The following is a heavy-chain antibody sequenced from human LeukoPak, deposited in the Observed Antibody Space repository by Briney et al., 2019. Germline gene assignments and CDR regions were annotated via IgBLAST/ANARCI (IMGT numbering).Heavy chain of an antibody. V-gene: IGHV1-18*01. CDR1: GYTFTNYG. Sequence: VASVKVSCKASGYTFTNYGVSWVRQAPGQGLEWMGWISGYNGNTKYAQEVQGRVTMTTDTSTSTAYMELRSLRSDDTAVYYCAREYMYYYGSGSYFHFDHWGQGTLVTVSS. CDR3: AREYMYYYGSGSYFHFDH. J-gene: IGHJ4*02. D-gene: IGHD3-10*01. CDR2: ISGYNGNT.